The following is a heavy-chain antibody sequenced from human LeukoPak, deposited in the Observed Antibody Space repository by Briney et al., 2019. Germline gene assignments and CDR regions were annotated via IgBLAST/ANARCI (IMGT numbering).Heavy chain of an antibody. Sequence: GGSLRLSCAASGFTFSGFSMSWVRQSPTKGLEWVANIKQDGSERYYVDSVKGRFTISRDNTKNSLYLQMSSLRVEDTAVFYCARDQYDTWSRRGNFDSWGQGTLVIVSS. CDR1: GFTFSGFS. V-gene: IGHV3-7*03. CDR3: ARDQYDTWSRRGNFDS. D-gene: IGHD3-3*01. CDR2: IKQDGSER. J-gene: IGHJ4*02.